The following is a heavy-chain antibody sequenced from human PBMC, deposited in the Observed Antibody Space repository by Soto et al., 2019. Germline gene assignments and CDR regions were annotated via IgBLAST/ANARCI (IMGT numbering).Heavy chain of an antibody. Sequence: SVNVSCKASGYTFTDYYMHWVQHAPGQGLEWMGWIHPNSGGTNYAQKFQGWVTMTRGTSINTAYMELSRLRSDDTAVHYCARALFGYYGMAVWGQGTTVTVSS. D-gene: IGHD3-3*01. CDR1: GYTFTDYY. CDR2: IHPNSGGT. V-gene: IGHV1-2*04. J-gene: IGHJ6*01. CDR3: ARALFGYYGMAV.